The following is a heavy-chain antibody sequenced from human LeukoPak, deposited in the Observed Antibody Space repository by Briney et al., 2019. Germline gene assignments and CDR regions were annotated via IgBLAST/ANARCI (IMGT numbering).Heavy chain of an antibody. V-gene: IGHV3-20*04. CDR3: ARDQGIFDY. CDR2: INWNGDST. CDR1: GFTFDDYA. Sequence: GGSLRLSCAASGFTFDDYAMRWVRQAPGKGLEWVSGINWNGDSTGYVDSVKGRFTISRDNAKNSLYLQMNSLRDEDSAVYYCARDQGIFDYWGQGTLVTVSS. J-gene: IGHJ4*02.